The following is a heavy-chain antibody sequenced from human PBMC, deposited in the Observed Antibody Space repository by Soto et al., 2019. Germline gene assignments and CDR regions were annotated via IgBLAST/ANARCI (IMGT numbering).Heavy chain of an antibody. CDR1: GGSISSSSYY. V-gene: IGHV4-39*01. CDR2: IYYSGST. CDR3: ARHEFWSGYTFDP. J-gene: IGHJ5*02. Sequence: PSETLSLTCTVSGGSISSSSYYWGWIRQPPGKGLEWIGSIYYSGSTYYNPSLKSRVTISVDTSKNQFSLKLSSVTAADTAVYYCARHEFWSGYTFDPWGQGTLVTVSS. D-gene: IGHD3-3*01.